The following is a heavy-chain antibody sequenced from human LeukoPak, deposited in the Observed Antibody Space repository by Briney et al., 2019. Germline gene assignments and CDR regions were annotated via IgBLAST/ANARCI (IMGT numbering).Heavy chain of an antibody. V-gene: IGHV4-39*07. Sequence: SETLSLTCTVSGGSISSSSYYWGWIRQPPGTGLEWIGSIYHSGSTYYNPSLKSRVTISVDTSKNQISLKLTSVTAADTAVYYCARRAVSSGWPFDYWGQGTLVTVSS. CDR1: GGSISSSSYY. J-gene: IGHJ4*02. CDR2: IYHSGST. D-gene: IGHD6-19*01. CDR3: ARRAVSSGWPFDY.